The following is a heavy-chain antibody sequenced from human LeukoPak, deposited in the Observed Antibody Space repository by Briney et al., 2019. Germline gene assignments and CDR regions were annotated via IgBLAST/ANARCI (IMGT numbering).Heavy chain of an antibody. V-gene: IGHV4-59*08. CDR3: ARRKGIVGYKDWFDP. J-gene: IGHJ5*02. Sequence: SETLSLTCTVSGGSISTFYWSWIRQPPGKGLEWIGYVNYSGSAGYNPSLKSRVTTSVDTSRNQFSLKLRSVTAADTAIYYCARRKGIVGYKDWFDPWGQGTLVTVSS. D-gene: IGHD1-1*01. CDR2: VNYSGSA. CDR1: GGSISTFY.